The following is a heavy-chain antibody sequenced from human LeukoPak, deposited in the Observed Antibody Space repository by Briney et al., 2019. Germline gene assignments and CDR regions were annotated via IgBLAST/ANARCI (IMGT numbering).Heavy chain of an antibody. Sequence: GASVKVSCKASGYTFTSYGMNWVRQAPGQGLEWMGWINPNSGGTNYAQKFQGRVTMTRDTSISTAYMELSRLRSDDTAVYYCARGDSSSWTGPLWNWFDPWGQGTLVTVSS. V-gene: IGHV1-2*02. CDR1: GYTFTSYG. CDR3: ARGDSSSWTGPLWNWFDP. CDR2: INPNSGGT. D-gene: IGHD6-13*01. J-gene: IGHJ5*02.